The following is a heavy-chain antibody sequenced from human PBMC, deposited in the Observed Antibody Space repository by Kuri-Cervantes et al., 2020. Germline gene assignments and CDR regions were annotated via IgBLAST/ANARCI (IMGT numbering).Heavy chain of an antibody. J-gene: IGHJ6*02. CDR3: AKSYSSGWTYGMDV. Sequence: GGSLRLSCAASGFTFSSYAMHWVRQAPGKGLEWVAVISYDGSNKYYADSVKGRFTISRDNSKNTLYLQMNSLRAEDTAVYYCAKSYSSGWTYGMDVWGQGTTVTVSS. D-gene: IGHD6-19*01. V-gene: IGHV3-30-3*02. CDR1: GFTFSSYA. CDR2: ISYDGSNK.